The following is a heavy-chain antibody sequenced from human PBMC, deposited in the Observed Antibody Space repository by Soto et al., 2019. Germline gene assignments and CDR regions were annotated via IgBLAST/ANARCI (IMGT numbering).Heavy chain of an antibody. CDR2: IYHSGST. V-gene: IGHV4-30-2*01. CDR1: GGAISSGGDS. Sequence: LQLQESGSGLLMPSQTLSLTCAVSGGAISSGGDSCCWFRQPPGKGLEWIGYIYHSGSTYYNPSLKSRVTISVDRSKNQFSLKLSSVTAADTAVYYCARVPGPWGQGTLVTVSS. CDR3: ARVPGP. J-gene: IGHJ5*02.